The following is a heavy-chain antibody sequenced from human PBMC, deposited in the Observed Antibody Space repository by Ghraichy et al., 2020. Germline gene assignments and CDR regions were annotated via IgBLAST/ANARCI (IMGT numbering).Heavy chain of an antibody. Sequence: GGSLRLSCAASGFTFSNAWMSWVRQAPGKGLEWVGRIKSKTDGGTTDYAAPVKGRFTISRDDSKNTLYLQMNSLKTEDTAVYYCTTAHGMAPLRGYYYYGMDVWGQGTTVTVSS. V-gene: IGHV3-15*01. J-gene: IGHJ6*02. CDR2: IKSKTDGGTT. D-gene: IGHD3-16*01. CDR3: TTAHGMAPLRGYYYYGMDV. CDR1: GFTFSNAW.